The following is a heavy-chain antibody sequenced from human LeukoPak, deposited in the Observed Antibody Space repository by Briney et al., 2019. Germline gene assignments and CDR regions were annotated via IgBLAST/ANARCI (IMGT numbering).Heavy chain of an antibody. V-gene: IGHV1-69*13. CDR2: IIPIFGTA. J-gene: IGHJ5*02. CDR3: ASKTGRYSNWFDP. CDR1: GGTFSSYA. Sequence: SVKVSCKASGGTFSSYAISWVRQAPGQGLEWMGGIIPIFGTANYAQKFQGRVTITADESTSTAYMELSSLRSEDTAVYYCASKTGRYSNWFDPWGQGTLVTVSS. D-gene: IGHD1-14*01.